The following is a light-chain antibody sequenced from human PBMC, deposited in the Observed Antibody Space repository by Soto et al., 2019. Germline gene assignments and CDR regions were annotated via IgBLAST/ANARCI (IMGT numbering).Light chain of an antibody. CDR1: SSDVGGYDY. CDR3: ISYASINTYV. CDR2: DVT. V-gene: IGLV2-14*01. Sequence: QSVLTKSASVSRSPGQWITISCTGTSSDVGGYDYVSWYQQHPGKAPKLMIYDVTNRPSGVSNRFSGSKSGNTASLTISGLQAEDEADYYCISYASINTYVFGTGTKVTVL. J-gene: IGLJ1*01.